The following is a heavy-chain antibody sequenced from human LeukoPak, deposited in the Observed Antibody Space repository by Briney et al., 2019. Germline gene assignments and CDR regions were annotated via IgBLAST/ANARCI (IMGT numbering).Heavy chain of an antibody. V-gene: IGHV3-23*01. CDR2: ISGSGGST. J-gene: IGHJ4*02. CDR1: GFTFSSYW. CDR3: ATMGINYFDY. Sequence: GGSLRLSCAASGFTFSSYWMSWVRQAPGKGLEWVSAISGSGGSTYYADSVKGRFTISRDNSKNTLYLQMNSLRAEDTAVYYCATMGINYFDYWGQGTLVTVSS. D-gene: IGHD7-27*01.